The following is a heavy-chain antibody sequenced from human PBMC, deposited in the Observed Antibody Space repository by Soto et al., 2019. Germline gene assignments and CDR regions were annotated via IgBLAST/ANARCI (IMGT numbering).Heavy chain of an antibody. Sequence: QLQLVESGGGVVQPGGSLRLSCAASGFTFSSYGFHWVRQAPGKGLEWVALISHDGSAKNYADSVTGRFTISRDNSRNTLYRHMSSMRVEDTAVYYGANGRCGTNCSTPDSWGQGKMVSFSP. CDR2: ISHDGSAK. CDR3: ANGRCGTNCSTPDS. D-gene: IGHD2-8*01. J-gene: IGHJ4*02. CDR1: GFTFSSYG. V-gene: IGHV3-30*18.